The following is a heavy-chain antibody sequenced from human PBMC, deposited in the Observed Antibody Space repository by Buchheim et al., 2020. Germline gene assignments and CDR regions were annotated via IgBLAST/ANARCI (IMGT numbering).Heavy chain of an antibody. CDR3: AGWNDILPGYPMYNWFDP. CDR1: VFTFSSYS. CDR2: ISSSSITI. Sequence: EVQLVESGGGLVQPGGPLRLSCAASVFTFSSYSMNWVREAPGKELEWVSYISSSSITIYYVDSVKGRFTISRDNAKKSLYMQMNSLRAEDTAVYYCAGWNDILPGYPMYNWFDPWGQGTL. V-gene: IGHV3-48*01. D-gene: IGHD3-9*01. J-gene: IGHJ5*02.